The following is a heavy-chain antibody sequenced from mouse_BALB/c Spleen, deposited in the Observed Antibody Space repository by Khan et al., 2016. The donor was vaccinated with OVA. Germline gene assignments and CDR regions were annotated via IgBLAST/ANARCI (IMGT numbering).Heavy chain of an antibody. CDR1: GYSITTDYA. Sequence: EVKLEESGPGLVKPSQSLSLTCTVTGYSITTDYAWNWIRQFPGNKLEWMGYISYSGSTNYHPSLKSRISIIRDTSKNQFFLQLNSVTTADTATYFCARRYYYGHYYFDVWGAGTTVTVSS. V-gene: IGHV3-2*02. CDR2: ISYSGST. CDR3: ARRYYYGHYYFDV. D-gene: IGHD1-1*01. J-gene: IGHJ1*01.